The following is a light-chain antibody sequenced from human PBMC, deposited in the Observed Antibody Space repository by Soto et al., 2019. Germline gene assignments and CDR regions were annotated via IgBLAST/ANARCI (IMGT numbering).Light chain of an antibody. CDR2: EVS. CDR3: NSYAGSNHVV. J-gene: IGLJ2*01. Sequence: QSALTQPPSASGSPGQSVTISCTGTSSDVGGYNYVSWYQQYPDKAPKLMIYEVSNRPSGVPDRFSGSKSGNTASLTVSGLQAEDEADYYCNSYAGSNHVVFGGGTKLTVL. V-gene: IGLV2-8*01. CDR1: SSDVGGYNY.